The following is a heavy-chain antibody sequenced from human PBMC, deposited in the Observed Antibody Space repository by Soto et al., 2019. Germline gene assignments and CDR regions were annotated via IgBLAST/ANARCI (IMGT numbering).Heavy chain of an antibody. V-gene: IGHV4-34*01. CDR2: INHSGST. CDR3: ARGENGCGGDCFPYYYYGMDV. Sequence: SETLSLTCAVYGGSFSGYYWSWIRQPPGKGLEWIGEINHSGSTNYNPSLKSRVTISVDTSKNQFSLKLSSVTAADTAVYYCARGENGCGGDCFPYYYYGMDVWGQGTTVTVSS. J-gene: IGHJ6*02. D-gene: IGHD2-21*02. CDR1: GGSFSGYY.